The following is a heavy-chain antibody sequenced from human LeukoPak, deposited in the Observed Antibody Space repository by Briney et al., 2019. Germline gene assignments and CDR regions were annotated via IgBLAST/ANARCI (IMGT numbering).Heavy chain of an antibody. D-gene: IGHD2/OR15-2a*01. Sequence: PGGSLRPSCAASGFSFSSSSMNWVRQAPGKGLEWVSSISGSSTYILYADPVKGRFTISRDDARNSLYLQMDSLRDEDTAVYHCAKFETRGNTDFDYWGQGALVTVSS. CDR2: ISGSSTYI. CDR3: AKFETRGNTDFDY. J-gene: IGHJ4*02. CDR1: GFSFSSSS. V-gene: IGHV3-21*01.